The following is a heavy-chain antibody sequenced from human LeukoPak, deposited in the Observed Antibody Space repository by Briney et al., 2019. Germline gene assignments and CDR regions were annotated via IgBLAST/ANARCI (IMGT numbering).Heavy chain of an antibody. CDR2: ISYDGSSN. CDR1: GLTFSSYA. CDR3: SRDSLSSCGGDCYSGLDV. J-gene: IGHJ6*02. V-gene: IGHV3-30-3*01. Sequence: GGSLRLSCAASGLTFSSYAIHWVRQAPGKGLEWVTVISYDGSSNYYADSVKGRFTISRDNAKNTLYLQMNSLRAEDTAVYYCSRDSLSSCGGDCYSGLDVWGQGTTVTVSS. D-gene: IGHD2-21*02.